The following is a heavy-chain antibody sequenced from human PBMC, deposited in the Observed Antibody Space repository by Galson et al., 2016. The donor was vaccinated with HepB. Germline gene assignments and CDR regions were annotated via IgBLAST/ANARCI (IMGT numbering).Heavy chain of an antibody. CDR2: ISTRSSYI. Sequence: SLRLSCAASGFSFSNSGMSWVRQAPGRGLEWVSSISTRSSYIYYADSVKGRFTISRDNAKNSLYLQMNSLRAEDTAVYYCARTLPRAGAFDIWGQGTMVTVSP. CDR3: ARTLPRAGAFDI. V-gene: IGHV3-21*01. J-gene: IGHJ3*02. CDR1: GFSFSNSG.